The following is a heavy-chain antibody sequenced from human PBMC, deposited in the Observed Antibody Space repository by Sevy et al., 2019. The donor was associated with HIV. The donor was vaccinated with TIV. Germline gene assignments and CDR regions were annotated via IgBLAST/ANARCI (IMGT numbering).Heavy chain of an antibody. CDR3: ARVGEVYDFWSGYPPSYGMDV. D-gene: IGHD3-3*01. V-gene: IGHV3-7*01. J-gene: IGHJ6*02. Sequence: GGSLRLSCAASGFTFSSYWMSWVHQAPGKGLEWVANIKQDGSEKYYVDSVKGRFTISRDNAKNSLYLQMNSLRAEDTAVYYCARVGEVYDFWSGYPPSYGMDVWGQGTTVTVSS. CDR2: IKQDGSEK. CDR1: GFTFSSYW.